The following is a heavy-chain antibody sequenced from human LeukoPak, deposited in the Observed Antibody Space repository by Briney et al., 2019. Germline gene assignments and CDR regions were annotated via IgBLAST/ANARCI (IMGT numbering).Heavy chain of an antibody. D-gene: IGHD1-1*01. CDR3: AKILVTGPGTDY. CDR1: GFTFSSYG. V-gene: IGHV3-30*18. J-gene: IGHJ4*02. CDR2: ISYDGSNK. Sequence: PGGSLRLSCAASGFTFSSYGMHWVRQAPGKGLEWVAVISYDGSNKYYADSVKGRFTISRDNSKNTLYLQMNSLRAEDTAVYYCAKILVTGPGTDYWGQGTLVTVSS.